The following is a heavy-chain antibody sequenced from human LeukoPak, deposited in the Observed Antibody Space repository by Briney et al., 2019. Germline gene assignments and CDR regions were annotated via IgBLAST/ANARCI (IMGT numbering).Heavy chain of an antibody. J-gene: IGHJ4*02. CDR1: GFIFSRFA. V-gene: IGHV3-30*03. D-gene: IGHD6-25*01. CDR2: VSKDGNIE. Sequence: GGSLRLSCAASGFIFSRFAMHWVRQAPGKGPEWVAVVSKDGNIERYAASVRGRFTISRDNAKNTLYLQMDSLRPEDTAVYSCARDAGAATDFDYWGQGTLVTVSS. CDR3: ARDAGAATDFDY.